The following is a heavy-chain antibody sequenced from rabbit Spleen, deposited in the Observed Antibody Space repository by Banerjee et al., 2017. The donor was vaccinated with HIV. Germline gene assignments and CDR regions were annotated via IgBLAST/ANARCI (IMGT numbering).Heavy chain of an antibody. J-gene: IGHJ4*01. V-gene: IGHV1S40*01. Sequence: QSLEESEGDLVKPGASLTLTCTGSGFSLSSNDMCWVRQAPGKGLEWIACIGAGSYYASWAKGRFTISKASSTTMTLQMTSLTAADTATYFCASSGAGSSYAFGLWGPGTLVTVS. CDR2: IGAGS. CDR1: GFSLSSND. CDR3: ASSGAGSSYAFGL. D-gene: IGHD8-1*01.